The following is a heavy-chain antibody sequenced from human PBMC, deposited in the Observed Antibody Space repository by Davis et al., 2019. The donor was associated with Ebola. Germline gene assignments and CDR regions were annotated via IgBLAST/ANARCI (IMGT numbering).Heavy chain of an antibody. D-gene: IGHD6-19*01. Sequence: AASVKVSCKASGYTFTGYYMHWVRQAPGQGLEWLGWINPNSGGTDYAQKFQGWVTMTRDTSISTAYKELRRLRSDDTAVYYCARDRGLGIAVAGLAVYGMDVWGQGTTVTVSS. CDR2: INPNSGGT. CDR3: ARDRGLGIAVAGLAVYGMDV. J-gene: IGHJ6*02. CDR1: GYTFTGYY. V-gene: IGHV1-2*04.